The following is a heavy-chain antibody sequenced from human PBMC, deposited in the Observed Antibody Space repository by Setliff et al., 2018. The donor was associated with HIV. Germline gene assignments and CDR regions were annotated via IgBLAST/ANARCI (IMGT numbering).Heavy chain of an antibody. V-gene: IGHV4-61*01. CDR3: AREAVDGYARYFDY. Sequence: SETLSLTCSVSGGSVSSVNYYWSWIRQPPGKGLEWIGYIHYTGSTTYSPSLKSRVTISVDTSKNQFSLELSSVTAADTAVYYCAREAVDGYARYFDYWGQGSLVT. D-gene: IGHD5-12*01. CDR1: GGSVSSVNYY. J-gene: IGHJ4*02. CDR2: IHYTGST.